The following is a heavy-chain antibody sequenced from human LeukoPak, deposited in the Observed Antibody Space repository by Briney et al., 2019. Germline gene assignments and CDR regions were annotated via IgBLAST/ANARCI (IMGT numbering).Heavy chain of an antibody. D-gene: IGHD1-14*01. J-gene: IGHJ4*02. Sequence: ASVKVSCKASGYTFTGYYLHWVRQAPGQGLEWMGWINPGNGVTYYAQKFQGWITMARDTSISTAYMELSSLKSDDKALYYFAKDPPDEPGAHYDSWGQGTLVTVSS. CDR1: GYTFTGYY. CDR3: AKDPPDEPGAHYDS. V-gene: IGHV1-2*04. CDR2: INPGNGVT.